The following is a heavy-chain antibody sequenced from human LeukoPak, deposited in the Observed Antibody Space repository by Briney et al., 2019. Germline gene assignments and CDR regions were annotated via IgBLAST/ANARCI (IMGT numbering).Heavy chain of an antibody. D-gene: IGHD4-17*01. V-gene: IGHV3-30*18. CDR3: AKDIEYGDYIFDY. J-gene: IGHJ4*02. Sequence: GGSLRLSCAASGFTFSSYGMHWVREAPGKGLEWVAVISYDGSNKYYADSVKGRFTISRDNSKNTLYLQMNSLRAEDTAVYYCAKDIEYGDYIFDYWGQGTLVTVSS. CDR2: ISYDGSNK. CDR1: GFTFSSYG.